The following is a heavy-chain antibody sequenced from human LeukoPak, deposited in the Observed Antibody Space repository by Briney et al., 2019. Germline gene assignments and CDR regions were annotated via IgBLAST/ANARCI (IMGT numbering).Heavy chain of an antibody. CDR2: ISTYNGNT. V-gene: IGHV1-18*01. CDR3: ARDKGGYDSNLDY. CDR1: GYTFTSYG. J-gene: IGHJ4*02. Sequence: ASVKVSCKAYGYTFTSYGISWVRQAPGQGLEWMGWISTYNGNTNYAQKIQGRVTKTTDTSTSTAYMELRSLRSDDTAVYYCARDKGGYDSNLDYWGQGTQVTVSS. D-gene: IGHD5-12*01.